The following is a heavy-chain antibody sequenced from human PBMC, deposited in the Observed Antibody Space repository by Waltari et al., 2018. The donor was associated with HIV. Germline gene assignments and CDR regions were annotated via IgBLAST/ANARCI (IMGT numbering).Heavy chain of an antibody. CDR2: IYTSGST. CDR3: AGGHNWEPTGAFDI. Sequence: QVQLQESGPGLVKPSQTLSLTCTVSGGSISSGSSYWSWIRQPAGKGLEWIGRIYTSGSTNYNPSLKSRVTISVDTSKNQFSLKLSSVTAADTAVYYCAGGHNWEPTGAFDIWGQGTMVTVSS. V-gene: IGHV4-61*02. D-gene: IGHD3-16*01. CDR1: GGSISSGSSY. J-gene: IGHJ3*02.